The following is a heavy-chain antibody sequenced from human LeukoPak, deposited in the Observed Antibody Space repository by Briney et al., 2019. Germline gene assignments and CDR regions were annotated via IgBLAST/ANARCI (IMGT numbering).Heavy chain of an antibody. CDR3: ARGRATVTTHWFDH. CDR1: GYTFINYD. V-gene: IGHV1-8*03. D-gene: IGHD4-11*01. CDR2: MNPNSGNT. J-gene: IGHJ5*02. Sequence: GASVKVSCQASGYTFINYDINWVRLATGRGLEWMGWMNPNSGNTGYAQKFQGRVTITRNTSISTAYMELRSLTSEDTAVYYCARGRATVTTHWFDHWGQGTLVTVSS.